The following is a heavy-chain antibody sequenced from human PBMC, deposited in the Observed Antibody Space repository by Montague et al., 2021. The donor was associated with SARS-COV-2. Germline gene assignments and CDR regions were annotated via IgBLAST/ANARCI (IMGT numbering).Heavy chain of an antibody. V-gene: IGHV4-59*02. CDR3: ARETMTADAFDI. J-gene: IGHJ3*02. Sequence: SETLSLTCTVSGASVGSSDWAWIRQPPDKGLEWIGNFYSGGSTDYNPSLKSRATISRDTSKNQFSLKVRSVTAADTAVYYCARETMTADAFDIWGQGTMVTVSS. D-gene: IGHD5-18*01. CDR1: GASVGSSD. CDR2: FYSGGST.